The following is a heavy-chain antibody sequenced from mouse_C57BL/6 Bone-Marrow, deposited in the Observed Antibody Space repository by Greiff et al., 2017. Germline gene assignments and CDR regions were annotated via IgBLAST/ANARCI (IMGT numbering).Heavy chain of an antibody. D-gene: IGHD2-2*01. CDR1: GYTFTGYW. V-gene: IGHV1-7*01. Sequence: VQLQQSGAELAKPGASVKLSCKASGYTFTGYWMHWVKQRPGQGLEWIGYINPSSGYTKYNQKFRDKATLTADKSSSTAYMQLSGLTYEDSAVYYCARWGLRRRKAAGYFDYWGQGTTLTVSS. CDR3: ARWGLRRRKAAGYFDY. CDR2: INPSSGYT. J-gene: IGHJ2*01.